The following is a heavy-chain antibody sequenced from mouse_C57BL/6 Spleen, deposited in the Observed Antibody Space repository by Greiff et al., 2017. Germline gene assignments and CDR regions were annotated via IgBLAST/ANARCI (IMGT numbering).Heavy chain of an antibody. V-gene: IGHV1-4*01. Sequence: VQLQQSGAELARPGASVKMSCKASGYTFTSYTMHWVKQRPGQGLEWIGYINPSSGYTKYNQKFKDKATLTADKSSSTAYMQLSSLTSEDSAVYYCARDGTGYYFDYWGQGTTRTVSS. D-gene: IGHD3-3*01. CDR2: INPSSGYT. CDR3: ARDGTGYYFDY. CDR1: GYTFTSYT. J-gene: IGHJ2*01.